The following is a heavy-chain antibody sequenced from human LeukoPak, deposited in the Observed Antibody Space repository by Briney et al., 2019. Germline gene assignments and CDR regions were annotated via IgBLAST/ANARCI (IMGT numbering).Heavy chain of an antibody. Sequence: SVTVSFTASVGTFSSYAISWVRQAPGQGLEWMGRIIPILGIANYAQKFQGRVTITADKSTSTAYMELGSLRSEDTAVYYCARFLQTTVVTHYYGMDVWGQGTTVTVSS. CDR1: VGTFSSYA. CDR3: ARFLQTTVVTHYYGMDV. CDR2: IIPILGIA. J-gene: IGHJ6*02. V-gene: IGHV1-69*04. D-gene: IGHD4-23*01.